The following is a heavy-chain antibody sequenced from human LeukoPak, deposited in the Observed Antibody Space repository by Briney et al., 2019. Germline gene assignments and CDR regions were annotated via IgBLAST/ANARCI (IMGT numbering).Heavy chain of an antibody. CDR2: ISNDGSNK. D-gene: IGHD6-13*01. Sequence: AGRSLRLSCTASRFTFSSYAMHWVRQAPGKGLKWVAVISNDGSNKYYADSVKGRFTISRDNSKNTLYLQMNSLRAEDTAVYYCASHSSSWLPRGALDIWGQGTVDTVS. J-gene: IGHJ3*02. CDR1: RFTFSSYA. V-gene: IGHV3-30*04. CDR3: ASHSSSWLPRGALDI.